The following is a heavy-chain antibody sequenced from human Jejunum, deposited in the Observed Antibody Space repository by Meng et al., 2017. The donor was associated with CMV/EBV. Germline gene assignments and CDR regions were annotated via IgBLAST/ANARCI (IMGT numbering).Heavy chain of an antibody. CDR3: ARDLWPHIVVVTAPSEF. CDR2: ISTYNDNP. D-gene: IGHD2-21*02. Sequence: QVELVRSGAEGKRPGASVKVSCKASGYTFSSYGFTWVRQAPGQGLEWLGWISTYNDNPKYAQKVQGRVTMTADTSTSTAYMELRSLTSDDTAVYYCARDLWPHIVVVTAPSEFWGQGTLVTVSS. V-gene: IGHV1-18*01. J-gene: IGHJ4*02. CDR1: GYTFSSYG.